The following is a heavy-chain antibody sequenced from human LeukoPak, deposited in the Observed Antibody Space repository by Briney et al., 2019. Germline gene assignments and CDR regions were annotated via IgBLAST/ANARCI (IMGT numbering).Heavy chain of an antibody. CDR1: GGSISSYY. CDR3: AREAITIFGLVRTQTTKGPHRFDP. J-gene: IGHJ5*02. V-gene: IGHV4-59*01. Sequence: SETLSLTCTVSGGSISSYYWSWIRQPPGKGLEWIGYIYYSGSTNYNPSLKSRVTISVDTSKNQFSLKLSSVTAADTAVYYCAREAITIFGLVRTQTTKGPHRFDPWGQGTLVTVSS. D-gene: IGHD3-3*01. CDR2: IYYSGST.